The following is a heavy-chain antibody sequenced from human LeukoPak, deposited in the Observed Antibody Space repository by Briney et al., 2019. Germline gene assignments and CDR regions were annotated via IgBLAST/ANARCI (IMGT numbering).Heavy chain of an antibody. Sequence: GGSLRLSCVDSRFRLSSYWMSWVRQAPGKGLECVAHIKGDGSEKYYVDSVKGRFATSRDNTKNSLYLQMNSLRAEDTAVYYCARSRSFTSTRDFDYWGQGTLVSVSS. D-gene: IGHD2-15*01. J-gene: IGHJ4*02. V-gene: IGHV3-7*01. CDR2: IKGDGSEK. CDR1: RFRLSSYW. CDR3: ARSRSFTSTRDFDY.